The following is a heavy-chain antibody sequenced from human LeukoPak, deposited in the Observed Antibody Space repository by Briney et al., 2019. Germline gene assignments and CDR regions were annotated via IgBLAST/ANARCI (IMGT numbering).Heavy chain of an antibody. CDR2: IYHSGST. Sequence: SETLSLTCTVSGGSISSGGYYWSWIRQPPGKGLEWIGYIYHSGSTYYNPSLKSRVTISVDRSKNQFSLKLSSVTAADTAVYYCARPRRAHNWGTFDYWGQGTLVTVSS. V-gene: IGHV4-30-2*01. J-gene: IGHJ4*02. CDR3: ARPRRAHNWGTFDY. D-gene: IGHD7-27*01. CDR1: GGSISSGGYY.